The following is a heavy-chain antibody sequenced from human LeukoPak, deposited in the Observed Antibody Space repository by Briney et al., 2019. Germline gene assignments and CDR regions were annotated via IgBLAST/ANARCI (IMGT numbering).Heavy chain of an antibody. J-gene: IGHJ4*02. CDR3: AREYSSSSPSYYFDY. Sequence: SETLSLTCTVSGGSISSHYWGWIRQPPGKGLEWIGYIYYSGSTNYNPSLKSRVTISVDTSKNQFSLKLSSVTAADTAVYYCAREYSSSSPSYYFDYWGQGTLVTVSS. D-gene: IGHD6-6*01. CDR2: IYYSGST. V-gene: IGHV4-59*11. CDR1: GGSISSHY.